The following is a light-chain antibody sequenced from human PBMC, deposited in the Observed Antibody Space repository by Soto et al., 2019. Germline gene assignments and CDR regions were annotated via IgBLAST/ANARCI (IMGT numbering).Light chain of an antibody. CDR1: QSIRNW. V-gene: IGKV1-5*01. Sequence: DIPMTQSPSTLPPSVGDRVTIRCRDSQSIRNWLAWYQQKPGTAPMLQIYHTSTSEGGVPSRFSGSGSGTEFTLTVSKLHPDDFETYYCQQYGSYSFGQGAKVDI. CDR2: HTS. J-gene: IGKJ1*01. CDR3: QQYGSYS.